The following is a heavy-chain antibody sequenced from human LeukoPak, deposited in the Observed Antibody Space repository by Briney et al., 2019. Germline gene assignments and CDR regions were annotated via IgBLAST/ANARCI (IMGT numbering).Heavy chain of an antibody. CDR3: ARVPMVRGVIFGLDP. D-gene: IGHD3-10*01. CDR1: GFTVSSNY. V-gene: IGHV3-53*01. Sequence: GGSLRLSCAASGFTVSSNYMSWVRQAPGKGLEWVSVIYSGGSTYYADSVKGRFTISRDNSKNTLYLQMNSLRAEDTAVYYCARVPMVRGVIFGLDPWGQGTLVTVSS. CDR2: IYSGGST. J-gene: IGHJ5*02.